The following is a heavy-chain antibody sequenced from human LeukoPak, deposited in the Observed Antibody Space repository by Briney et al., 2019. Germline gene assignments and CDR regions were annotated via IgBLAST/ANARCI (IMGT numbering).Heavy chain of an antibody. V-gene: IGHV3-21*01. D-gene: IGHD4-23*01. CDR3: ARAAPNYGGNSWFDY. CDR2: ISSSSSYI. CDR1: GFTFSSYS. J-gene: IGHJ4*02. Sequence: GGSLRLSCAASGFTFSSYSMNWVRQAPGKGLEWVSSISSSSSYIYYADSVKGRFTISGDNAKNSLYLQMNSLRAEDMAVYYCARAAPNYGGNSWFDYWGQGTLVTVSS.